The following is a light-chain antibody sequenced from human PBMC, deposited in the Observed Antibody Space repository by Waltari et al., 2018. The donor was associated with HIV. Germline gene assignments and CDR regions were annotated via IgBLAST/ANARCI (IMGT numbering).Light chain of an antibody. CDR3: AAWDDSLNGVV. CDR2: SNK. Sequence: QSVLTQPPSASGTPGPRVTISCSGSSSNLGSNTVNWYQQLPGTAPKLLIYSNKQRPSGVPDRFSGLKAGTSASLAISGLQSEDEAEYYWAAWDDSLNGVVFGGGTKLTVL. CDR1: SSNLGSNT. V-gene: IGLV1-44*01. J-gene: IGLJ2*01.